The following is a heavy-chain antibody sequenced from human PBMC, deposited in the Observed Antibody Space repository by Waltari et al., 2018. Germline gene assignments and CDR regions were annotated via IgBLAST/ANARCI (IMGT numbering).Heavy chain of an antibody. J-gene: IGHJ4*02. Sequence: QVQLQESGPGLVKPSETLSLTCAVSGYSISSGYYWGWIRQPPGKGLEWIGSIYHSGSTYYNPSLKSRVTISVDTSKNQFSLKLSSVTAADTAVYYCARQRVDYIIDYWGQGTLVTVSS. V-gene: IGHV4-38-2*01. CDR2: IYHSGST. CDR1: GYSISSGYY. D-gene: IGHD3-16*01. CDR3: ARQRVDYIIDY.